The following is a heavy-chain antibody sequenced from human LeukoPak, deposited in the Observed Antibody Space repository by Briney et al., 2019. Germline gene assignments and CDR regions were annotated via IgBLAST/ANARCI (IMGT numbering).Heavy chain of an antibody. J-gene: IGHJ4*02. D-gene: IGHD6-19*01. Sequence: GEALKISCKGSGYCFTSHSIGWVRAMPGEGLEGVGIIYPGDSDTRYSPSFQGQVTISADKSISAAYLQWSSLKASDTAMYYCARLMVAGPFDYWGQGTLVTVSS. V-gene: IGHV5-51*01. CDR2: IYPGDSDT. CDR1: GYCFTSHS. CDR3: ARLMVAGPFDY.